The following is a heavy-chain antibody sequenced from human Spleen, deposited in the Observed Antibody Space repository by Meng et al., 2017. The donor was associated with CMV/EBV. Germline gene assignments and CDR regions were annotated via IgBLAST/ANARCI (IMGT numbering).Heavy chain of an antibody. CDR3: ARDATYYDFWSGYLNYYYYGMDV. J-gene: IGHJ6*02. Sequence: GGSLRLSCAASGFTFSSYWMHWVRQAPGKGLVWVSRINSDGSSTSYAYSVKGRFTISRDNAKNTLYLQMNSLRAEDTAVYYCARDATYYDFWSGYLNYYYYGMDVWGQGTTVTVSS. D-gene: IGHD3-3*01. CDR2: INSDGSST. V-gene: IGHV3-74*01. CDR1: GFTFSSYW.